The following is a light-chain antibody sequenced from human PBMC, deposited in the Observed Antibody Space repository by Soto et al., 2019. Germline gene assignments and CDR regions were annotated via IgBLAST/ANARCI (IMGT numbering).Light chain of an antibody. CDR3: QTWGTRLVV. V-gene: IGLV4-69*01. J-gene: IGLJ2*01. CDR1: SGHSRYA. Sequence: QLVLTQLPSASASLGASVKLTCTLSSGHSRYAIAWHQQQPEKGPRYLMKVTSDGSHIKGDGIPDRFSGSSSGAERYLTISSLQSEDEADYYCQTWGTRLVVLGGGTQLTVL. CDR2: VTSDGSH.